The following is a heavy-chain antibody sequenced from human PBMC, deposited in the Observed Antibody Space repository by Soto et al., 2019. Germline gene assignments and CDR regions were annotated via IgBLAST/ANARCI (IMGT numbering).Heavy chain of an antibody. Sequence: SETLSLTCTVSGGSISSYYWSWIRQPPGKGLEWIGYIYYSGSTNYNPSLKSRVTISVDTSKNQFSLKLSSVTAADTAVYYCARVRGPGSYFWRYFDYWGQGTLVTVSS. CDR3: ARVRGPGSYFWRYFDY. CDR1: GGSISSYY. CDR2: IYYSGST. D-gene: IGHD3-10*01. J-gene: IGHJ4*02. V-gene: IGHV4-59*01.